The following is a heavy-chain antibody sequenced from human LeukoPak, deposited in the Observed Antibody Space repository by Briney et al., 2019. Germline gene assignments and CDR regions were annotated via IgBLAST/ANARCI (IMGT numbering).Heavy chain of an antibody. D-gene: IGHD3-16*02. CDR2: INPNSGGT. Sequence: ASVKVSCKASGYTFTGYYMHWVRRAPGQGLEWMGWINPNSGGTNYAQKFQGRVTMTRDTSISTAYMELSRLRSNDTAVYYCARGSDYDYVWGSYRPRGPSYYYYMDVWGKGTTVTVSS. V-gene: IGHV1-2*02. J-gene: IGHJ6*03. CDR1: GYTFTGYY. CDR3: ARGSDYDYVWGSYRPRGPSYYYYMDV.